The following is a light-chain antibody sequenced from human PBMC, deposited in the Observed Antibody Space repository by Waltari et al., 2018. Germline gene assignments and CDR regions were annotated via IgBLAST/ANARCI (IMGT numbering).Light chain of an antibody. Sequence: QTMVTQEPSLSVSPGGTVTLTCALSSGSLSTTSYATWYQQTPGQAPRTLVYKANARSSGVPVRFSGSILGNTAALTITGAQADDESDYYCALYMGSGIWVFGGGTRLTVL. CDR1: SGSLSTTSY. CDR2: KAN. J-gene: IGLJ3*02. V-gene: IGLV8-61*01. CDR3: ALYMGSGIWV.